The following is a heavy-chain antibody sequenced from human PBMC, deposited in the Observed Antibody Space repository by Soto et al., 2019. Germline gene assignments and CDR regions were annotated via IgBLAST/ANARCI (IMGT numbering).Heavy chain of an antibody. Sequence: QLQLQESGPGLVKPSETLSLTCTVSGGSISSSSYYWGWIRQPPGKGLEWIGSIYYSGSTYYNPSLKSRVTISVDTSKNQFSLKLSSVTAADTAVYYCARHYSSGWYEPFDPWGQGTLVTVSS. J-gene: IGHJ5*02. CDR2: IYYSGST. CDR1: GGSISSSSYY. V-gene: IGHV4-39*01. D-gene: IGHD6-19*01. CDR3: ARHYSSGWYEPFDP.